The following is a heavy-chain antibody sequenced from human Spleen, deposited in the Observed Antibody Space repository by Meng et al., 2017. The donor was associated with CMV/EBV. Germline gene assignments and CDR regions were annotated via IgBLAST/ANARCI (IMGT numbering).Heavy chain of an antibody. V-gene: IGHV1-2*02. J-gene: IGHJ2*01. CDR3: ARDRNWYFDL. CDR1: EYTFTGYY. Sequence: ASVKVSCKASEYTFTGYYMHWVRQAPGQGLEWMGWINPNSGGTNYAQKFQGRVTVTRDTSISTAYMELSRLTSDDTAVYYCARDRNWYFDLWGRGTLVTVSS. CDR2: INPNSGGT.